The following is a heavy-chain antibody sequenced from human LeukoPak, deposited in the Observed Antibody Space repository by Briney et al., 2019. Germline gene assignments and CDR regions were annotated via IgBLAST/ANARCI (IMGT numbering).Heavy chain of an antibody. CDR2: IYYSGST. CDR3: ARVPRITIFGVVMPLSAFDI. Sequence: SETLSLTCTVSGGSISSYYWSWIRQPPGKGLEWIGYIYYSGSTNYNPSLKSRVTISVDTSKNQFSLKLSSVTAADTAVYYCARVPRITIFGVVMPLSAFDIWGQGTMVTVSS. D-gene: IGHD3-3*01. J-gene: IGHJ3*02. V-gene: IGHV4-59*12. CDR1: GGSISSYY.